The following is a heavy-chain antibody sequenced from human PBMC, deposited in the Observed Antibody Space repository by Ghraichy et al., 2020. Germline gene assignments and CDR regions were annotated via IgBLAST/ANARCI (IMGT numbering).Heavy chain of an antibody. CDR1: GFTFSSYA. CDR3: ARDQGGKFSPGWFDP. Sequence: GGSLRLSCAASGFTFSSYAMHWVRQAPGKGLEWVAVISYDGSNKYYADSVKGRFTISRDNSKNTLYLQMNSLRAEDTAVYYCARDQGGKFSPGWFDPWGQGTLVTVSS. J-gene: IGHJ5*02. D-gene: IGHD3-16*01. CDR2: ISYDGSNK. V-gene: IGHV3-30-3*01.